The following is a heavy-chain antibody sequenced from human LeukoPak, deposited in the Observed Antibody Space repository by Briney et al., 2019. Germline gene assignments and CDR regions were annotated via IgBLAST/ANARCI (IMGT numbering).Heavy chain of an antibody. Sequence: PSETLSLTCAVSGGSISSSNWWSWVRQPPGKGLEWIGEIYHSGSTNYNPSLKSRVTISVDKSKNQFSLKLSSVTAADTAVYYCARFPSAAGTEYYFDYWGQGTLVTVSS. CDR2: IYHSGST. CDR1: GGSISSSNW. J-gene: IGHJ4*02. D-gene: IGHD6-13*01. V-gene: IGHV4-4*02. CDR3: ARFPSAAGTEYYFDY.